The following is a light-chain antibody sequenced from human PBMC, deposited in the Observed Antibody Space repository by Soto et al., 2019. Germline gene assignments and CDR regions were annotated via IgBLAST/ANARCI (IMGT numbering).Light chain of an antibody. CDR3: QQYGSSSTWT. V-gene: IGKV3-20*01. CDR2: AAS. J-gene: IGKJ1*01. CDR1: QSVSSAY. Sequence: EIVLTQSPGTLSLSPGERATLSCRASQSVSSAYLAWYQHKPGQPPTLLIYAASSRVTGIPDRFSGSGSGTDFTLTISRLEPEDFAVYYCQQYGSSSTWTFGRGTKVEIK.